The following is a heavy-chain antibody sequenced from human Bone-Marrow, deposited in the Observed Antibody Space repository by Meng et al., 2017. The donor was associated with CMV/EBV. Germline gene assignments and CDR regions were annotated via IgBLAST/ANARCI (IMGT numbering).Heavy chain of an antibody. CDR3: ARHELWFGELSPQGFDP. Sequence: YSFTSYWISWVRQMHGNGLEWMGRIDPSDSYTNYSPSFQGHVTISADKSISTAYLQWSSLKASDTAMYYCARHELWFGELSPQGFDPWGQGTLVIVSS. V-gene: IGHV5-10-1*01. CDR1: YSFTSYW. CDR2: IDPSDSYT. J-gene: IGHJ5*02. D-gene: IGHD3-10*01.